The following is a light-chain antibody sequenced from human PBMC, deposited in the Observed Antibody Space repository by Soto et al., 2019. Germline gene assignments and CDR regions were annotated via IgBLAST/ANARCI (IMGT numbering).Light chain of an antibody. CDR1: QSITNC. CDR2: DAS. V-gene: IGKV1-5*03. Sequence: DIQMTQSPSTLSASVGDRVTITCRASQSITNCLAWYQQKPGKGPKLLIFDASSLRSGVPSRFSGSGSGTEFTLTITGLQPEDFATYCGQQQNPYSPYTFGQGTKLEIK. CDR3: QQQNPYSPYT. J-gene: IGKJ2*01.